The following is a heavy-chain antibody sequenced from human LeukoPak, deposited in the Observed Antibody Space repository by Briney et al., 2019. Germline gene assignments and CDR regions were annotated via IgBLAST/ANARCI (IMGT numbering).Heavy chain of an antibody. J-gene: IGHJ6*02. CDR2: INPNSGGT. V-gene: IGHV1-2*06. CDR3: ARGRYYYGSGSYPGDV. Sequence: ASVKVSCKASGYTFTGYYMHWVRQAPGQGLEWMGRINPNSGGTNYAQKFQGRVTMTRDTSISTAYMEVSRLRSDDTAVYYCARGRYYYGSGSYPGDVWGQGTTVTVSS. D-gene: IGHD3-10*01. CDR1: GYTFTGYY.